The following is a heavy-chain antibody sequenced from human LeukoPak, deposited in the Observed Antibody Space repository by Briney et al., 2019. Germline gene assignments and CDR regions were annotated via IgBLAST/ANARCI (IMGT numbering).Heavy chain of an antibody. Sequence: GGSLRLTCAASGFTFSSYAMSWVRQAPGKGLEWVSAISGSGGSTYYADSVKGRFTISRDNSKNTLYLQMNSLRAEDTAVYYCARGGQGSPSRYWGQGTLVTVSS. CDR1: GFTFSSYA. CDR2: ISGSGGST. D-gene: IGHD1-26*01. V-gene: IGHV3-23*01. J-gene: IGHJ4*02. CDR3: ARGGQGSPSRY.